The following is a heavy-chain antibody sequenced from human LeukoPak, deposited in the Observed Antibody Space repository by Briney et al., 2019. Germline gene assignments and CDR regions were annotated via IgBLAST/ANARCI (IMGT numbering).Heavy chain of an antibody. CDR2: INPNSGGT. V-gene: IGHV1-2*02. CDR1: GYTFTGYY. Sequence: ASVKVSCKASGYTFTGYYMHWVRQAPGQGLEWMGWINPNSGGTNYAQKFQGRVTMTRDTSISTAYMDMSSLRSDDTAVYYCARGRGSGLRYFDWLSRTHHYYYMDVWGKGTTVTISS. CDR3: ARGRGSGLRYFDWLSRTHHYYYMDV. D-gene: IGHD3-9*01. J-gene: IGHJ6*03.